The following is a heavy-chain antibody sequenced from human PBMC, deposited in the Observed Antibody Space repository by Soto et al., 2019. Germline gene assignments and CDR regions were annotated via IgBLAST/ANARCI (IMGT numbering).Heavy chain of an antibody. D-gene: IGHD2-21*02. CDR1: GGSNSSGGYF. Sequence: QVQLQESGPGLVKPSQTLSLTCSVSGGSNSSGGYFWSWIRQPPGKGLEWIGYIYYSGSAYYNPSLKSRLTMSVATSKNHFSLRLNSVTAADTAVYYCARGFGGYSSFRYYYHGMDVWGQGTTVAVSS. V-gene: IGHV4-31*03. CDR3: ARGFGGYSSFRYYYHGMDV. J-gene: IGHJ6*02. CDR2: IYYSGSA.